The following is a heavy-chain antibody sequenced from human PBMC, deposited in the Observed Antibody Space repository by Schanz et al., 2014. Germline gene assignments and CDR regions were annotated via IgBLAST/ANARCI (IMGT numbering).Heavy chain of an antibody. CDR1: GFNFKAYA. CDR2: VSASGGGP. D-gene: IGHD3-22*01. J-gene: IGHJ3*01. V-gene: IGHV3-23*04. CDR3: ARRREVVAKSFDV. Sequence: VQLVESGGGVVQPGRSLRLSCAASGFNFKAYAMSWVRQAPGKGLEWVSLVSASGGGPFYADSVKGRFTISRDNAKNSLYLQMNSLRAEDTSVYYCARRREVVAKSFDVWGQGTMVTVSS.